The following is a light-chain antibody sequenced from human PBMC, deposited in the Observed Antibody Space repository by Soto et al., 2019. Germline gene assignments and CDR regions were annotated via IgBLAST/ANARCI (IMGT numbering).Light chain of an antibody. CDR3: QQYSSSPET. CDR1: QSLSSTY. CDR2: GAS. V-gene: IGKV3-20*01. J-gene: IGKJ1*01. Sequence: PGERATLSCRASQSLSSTYLAWYQQKPGQAPRLLIYGASSRATGIPDRISGSGSGIDFTLTISRLEPEDFAVYYCQQYSSSPETFGQGTKVEIK.